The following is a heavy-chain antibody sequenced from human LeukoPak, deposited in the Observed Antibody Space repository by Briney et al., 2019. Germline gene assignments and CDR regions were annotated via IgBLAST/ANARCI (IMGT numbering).Heavy chain of an antibody. D-gene: IGHD2-2*01. CDR1: GFTFSSYS. J-gene: IGHJ4*02. V-gene: IGHV3-21*01. CDR2: ISSSSSYI. Sequence: GGSLRLSCAASGFTFSSYSMNWVRQAPGKGLEWVSSISSSSSYIYYADSVKGRFTISRDNAKNSLYLQMNSLRAEDTAVYYRATGGLSSTSPLDYWGQGTLVTVSS. CDR3: ATGGLSSTSPLDY.